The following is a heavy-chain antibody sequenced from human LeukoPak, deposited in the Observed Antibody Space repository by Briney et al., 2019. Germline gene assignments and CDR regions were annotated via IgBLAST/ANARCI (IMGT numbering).Heavy chain of an antibody. J-gene: IGHJ4*02. CDR1: GGSISSGSYY. V-gene: IGHV4-39*07. Sequence: SQTLSLTSTVSGGSISSGSYYWGWIRQPPGKGLEWIGSIYHSGSTYYNPSLKSRVTISVDTSKNQFSLKLSSVTAADTAVYYCARSARRLIDYWGQGTLVTVSS. CDR2: IYHSGST. CDR3: ARSARRLIDY. D-gene: IGHD6-25*01.